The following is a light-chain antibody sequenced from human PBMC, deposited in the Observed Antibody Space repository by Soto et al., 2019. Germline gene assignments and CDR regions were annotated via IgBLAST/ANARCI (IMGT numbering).Light chain of an antibody. Sequence: QSVLAQPASVSGSPGQSITIPCTGTTSDIGAYDYVSWYQQHPGKVPKLIIFEVTKRPSGFSSRFSGSKSGNTASLTISGLQAEDEADYYCSSFTSSNTHVFGTGTKVTVL. CDR1: TSDIGAYDY. CDR2: EVT. V-gene: IGLV2-14*01. J-gene: IGLJ1*01. CDR3: SSFTSSNTHV.